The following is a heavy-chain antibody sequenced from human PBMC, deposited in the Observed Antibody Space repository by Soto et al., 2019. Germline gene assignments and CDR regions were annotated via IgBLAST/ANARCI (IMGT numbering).Heavy chain of an antibody. CDR1: GYTFAGYY. CDR2: INPNSGGT. V-gene: IGHV1-2*02. D-gene: IGHD2-2*01. J-gene: IGHJ4*02. Sequence: ASVKVSCKASGYTFAGYYMHWGRQAPGQGLEWMGWINPNSGGTNYAQKFQGRVTMTRDTSISTAYMELSRLRSDDTAVYYCARDTDFLGYCSSTSCYYYGSGSYFDYWGQGTLVTVSS. CDR3: ARDTDFLGYCSSTSCYYYGSGSYFDY.